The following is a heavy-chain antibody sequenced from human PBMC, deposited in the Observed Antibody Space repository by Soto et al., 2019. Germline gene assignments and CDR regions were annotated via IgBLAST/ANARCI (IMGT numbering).Heavy chain of an antibody. V-gene: IGHV3-53*01. J-gene: IGHJ6*02. Sequence: PGGSLRLSFTASGLSVRNNYMSWVRQAPGMGLEWVSVIYNDGTTYYADSVKGRFTLSRDTSKNTLSLQMDSLRAEDTAVYYCVRPLPSGRNYGMDVWGQGTTVTVSS. CDR1: GLSVRNNY. CDR2: IYNDGTT. D-gene: IGHD3-10*01. CDR3: VRPLPSGRNYGMDV.